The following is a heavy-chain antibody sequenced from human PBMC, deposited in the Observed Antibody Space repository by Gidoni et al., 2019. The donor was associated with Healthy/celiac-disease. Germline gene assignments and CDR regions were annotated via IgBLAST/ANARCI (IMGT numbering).Heavy chain of an antibody. V-gene: IGHV4-61*01. J-gene: IGHJ4*02. CDR3: ARVGGAVAIDY. CDR2: IYYSGST. Sequence: QVQLQESGPGLVRPSETLSLTCTVSGGSVSSGSYYWSWIRQPPGKGLEWIGYIYYSGSTNYNPSLKSRVTISVDTSKNQFSLKLSSVTAADTAVYYCARVGGAVAIDYWGQGTLVTVSS. D-gene: IGHD6-19*01. CDR1: GGSVSSGSYY.